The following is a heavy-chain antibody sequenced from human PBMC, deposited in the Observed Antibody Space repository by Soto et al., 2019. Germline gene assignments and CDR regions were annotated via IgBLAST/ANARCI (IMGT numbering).Heavy chain of an antibody. V-gene: IGHV4-59*08. CDR1: GGSISSYY. D-gene: IGHD4-17*01. CDR3: ARALTTVTLFDP. J-gene: IGHJ5*02. Sequence: SETLSLTCTVSGGSISSYYWSWIRQPPGKGLEWIGYIYYTGSTNYNPSLKSRVTISVDTSKKQFSLKLSSVTAADTAVYYCARALTTVTLFDPWGQGTLVTVSS. CDR2: IYYTGST.